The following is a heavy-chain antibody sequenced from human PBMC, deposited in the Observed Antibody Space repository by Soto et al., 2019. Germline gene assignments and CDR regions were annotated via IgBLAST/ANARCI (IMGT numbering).Heavy chain of an antibody. CDR2: VSTYTGNT. CDR3: AKDEGSSPFPYSFAC. CDR1: GYTFSSYG. J-gene: IGHJ4*02. D-gene: IGHD2-15*01. V-gene: IGHV1-18*01. Sequence: ASVKVSCKASGYTFSSYGISWVRQAPGQGLEWVGWVSTYTGNTNYAQKLQGRLTMTTDTSTSTAYMELRSLRSDDTAVYYCAKDEGSSPFPYSFACGAQGPLVT.